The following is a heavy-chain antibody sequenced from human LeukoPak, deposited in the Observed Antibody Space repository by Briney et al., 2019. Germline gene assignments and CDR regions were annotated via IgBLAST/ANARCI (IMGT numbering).Heavy chain of an antibody. V-gene: IGHV3-33*01. Sequence: GGSLRLSCAASGFTFSSYGMHWVRQAPGKGLEWVAVIWYDGSNKYYADSVKGRFTISRDNSKNTPYLQMNSLRAEDTAVYYCARDGYSSGWYGPDYWGQGTLVTVSS. D-gene: IGHD6-19*01. J-gene: IGHJ4*02. CDR2: IWYDGSNK. CDR3: ARDGYSSGWYGPDY. CDR1: GFTFSSYG.